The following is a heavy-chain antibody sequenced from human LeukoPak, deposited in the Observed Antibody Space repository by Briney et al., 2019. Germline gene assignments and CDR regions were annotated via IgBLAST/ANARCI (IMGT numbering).Heavy chain of an antibody. CDR1: GFTFGTYW. J-gene: IGHJ4*02. V-gene: IGHV3-7*03. Sequence: GGSLRLSCVGSGFTFGTYWMTWVRQAPGEGLEWVANINEDGSEKHYVGAVEGRFTISRDNAKNSVYLQMSSLRAEDMAVYYCARDLPDYWGQGTLVTVSS. CDR3: ARDLPDY. CDR2: INEDGSEK.